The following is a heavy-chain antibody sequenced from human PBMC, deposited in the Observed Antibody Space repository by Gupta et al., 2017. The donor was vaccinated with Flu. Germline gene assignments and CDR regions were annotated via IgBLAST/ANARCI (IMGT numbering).Heavy chain of an antibody. V-gene: IGHV3-23*01. J-gene: IGHJ4*02. D-gene: IGHD6-19*01. Sequence: EVQLLESGGGMVQPGGSLRLSCAASGFTLSSYAESWVRQAPGKGLEWVSSIGVGDTGSYYARSVKGRFTISRDNSKNTLFLQMNSLRAEDAAVYYCAKNAAKVAGSYYFDYWGQGSLVTVSS. CDR3: AKNAAKVAGSYYFDY. CDR1: GFTLSSYA. CDR2: IGVGDTGS.